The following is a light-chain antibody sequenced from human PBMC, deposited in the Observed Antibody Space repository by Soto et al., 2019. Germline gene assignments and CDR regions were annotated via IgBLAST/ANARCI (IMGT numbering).Light chain of an antibody. CDR2: KAS. J-gene: IGKJ1*01. CDR3: QQYDNDSWT. V-gene: IGKV1-5*03. CDR1: QSISSW. Sequence: DIQMTQSPSTLSASVGDRVIITCRASQSISSWLAWYQQKPGKAPNLLIYKASTLKSGVPLRFSGSGSGTEFTLTISSLQPDDFATCNCQQYDNDSWTFGQGTKVEIK.